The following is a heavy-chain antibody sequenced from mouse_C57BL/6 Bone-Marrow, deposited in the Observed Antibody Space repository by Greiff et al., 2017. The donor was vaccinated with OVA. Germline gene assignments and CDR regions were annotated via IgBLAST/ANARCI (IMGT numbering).Heavy chain of an antibody. CDR3: ERLVED. CDR2: IYPGSGNT. V-gene: IGHV1-66*01. J-gene: IGHJ2*01. Sequence: LQQSPPVLVTPRASVMISSKSSCYSFKSYFIHCVKPRPGQGLEWIGRIYPGSGNTNYNEKFKGKATLTADTSSSTAYMQLSSLTYEDYAVYYCERLVEDWGKGTTLTVSS. CDR1: CYSFKSYF.